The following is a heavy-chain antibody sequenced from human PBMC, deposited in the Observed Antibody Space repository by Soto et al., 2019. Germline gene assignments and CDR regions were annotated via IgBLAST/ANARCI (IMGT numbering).Heavy chain of an antibody. Sequence: HLAQSGPEVKRPGASVKISCKASGFIFTDWFMHWVRQAPGQGPEWMGIINTSGGNSIYSQKFQDRVTMTRDTSTSTLYVELSGLTSADTAVYYCAKEGAIPGEVDAWGQGTLVTVSS. CDR3: AKEGAIPGEVDA. V-gene: IGHV1-46*01. CDR2: INTSGGNS. J-gene: IGHJ1*01. CDR1: GFIFTDWF. D-gene: IGHD2-21*01.